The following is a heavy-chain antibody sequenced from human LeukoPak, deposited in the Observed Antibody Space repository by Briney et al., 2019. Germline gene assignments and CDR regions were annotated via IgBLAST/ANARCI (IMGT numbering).Heavy chain of an antibody. J-gene: IGHJ6*02. Sequence: GGSLRLSCAASGFTFSSYRMNWVRQAPGKGLEWVSSISSSSSYIYYADSVKGRFIISRDNAKNSLYLQMDSLRADDTAVYYCGRDSPPGLGGGGYYYYYGMDVWGQGTTVTVSS. D-gene: IGHD3-16*01. CDR3: GRDSPPGLGGGGYYYYYGMDV. CDR1: GFTFSSYR. CDR2: ISSSSSYI. V-gene: IGHV3-21*01.